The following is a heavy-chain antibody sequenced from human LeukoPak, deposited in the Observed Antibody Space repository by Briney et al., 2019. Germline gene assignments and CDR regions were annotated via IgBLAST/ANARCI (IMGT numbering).Heavy chain of an antibody. J-gene: IGHJ4*02. CDR2: ISGSGGSA. V-gene: IGHV3-23*01. D-gene: IGHD6-19*01. CDR1: GFPFSSFE. CDR3: AKTGYSSGWYRIWDY. Sequence: GGSLRLSCAASGFPFSSFEMRWVRQAPGKGLEWVSAISGSGGSAYYADSVRGRVTISRDNSRNSLSLQMNSLRAEDTALYYCAKTGYSSGWYRIWDYWGQGTLVTVSS.